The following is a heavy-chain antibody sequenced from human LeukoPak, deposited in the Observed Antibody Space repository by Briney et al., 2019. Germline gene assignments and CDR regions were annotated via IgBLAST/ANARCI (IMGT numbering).Heavy chain of an antibody. V-gene: IGHV3-23*01. J-gene: IGHJ4*02. CDR3: ARAPYRYYDSLGVVQC. Sequence: PGGTLRLSCAASGFTFSNCAMTWVRQAPGKGLEWVSAISGSGGSTYYADSVKGRFTISRDNAKNSLYLQMNSLRADDTAVYYCARAPYRYYDSLGVVQCWGQGTLVTVSS. D-gene: IGHD3-16*01. CDR2: ISGSGGST. CDR1: GFTFSNCA.